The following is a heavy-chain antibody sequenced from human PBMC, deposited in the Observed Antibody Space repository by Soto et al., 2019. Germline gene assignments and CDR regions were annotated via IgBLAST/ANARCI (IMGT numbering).Heavy chain of an antibody. CDR2: ISYDGSNK. Sequence: QVQLVESGGGVVQPGRSLRLSCAASGFTFSSYAMYWVRQAPGKGLEWVAVISYDGSNKYYADSVKGRFTISRDNSKNTLYLQMNSLRAEDTAVYYCVSLGELSFLGYFDYWGQGTLVTVSS. CDR3: VSLGELSFLGYFDY. J-gene: IGHJ4*02. V-gene: IGHV3-30-3*01. D-gene: IGHD3-16*02. CDR1: GFTFSSYA.